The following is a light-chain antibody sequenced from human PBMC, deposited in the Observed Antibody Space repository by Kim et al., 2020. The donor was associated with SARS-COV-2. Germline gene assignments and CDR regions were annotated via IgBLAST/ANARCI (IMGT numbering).Light chain of an antibody. V-gene: IGKV3-20*01. Sequence: EIVLTQSPGTLSLSPGERATLSCRASQSLRRTYLAWYQQRPGQATGLLIYDASSRATGIPDRFSGSGSGTDFTLTITRLEPEDFAVYYCQQYGTSPTFGQGTKVDIK. CDR2: DAS. CDR1: QSLRRTY. J-gene: IGKJ1*01. CDR3: QQYGTSPT.